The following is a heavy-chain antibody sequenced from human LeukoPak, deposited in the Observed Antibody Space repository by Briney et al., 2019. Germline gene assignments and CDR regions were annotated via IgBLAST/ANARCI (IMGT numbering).Heavy chain of an antibody. V-gene: IGHV4-59*01. CDR3: ARGDSYELIDY. Sequence: SETLSLTCTVSGGSISSYYWSWIRQPPGKGLEWIGYIYYSGSTNYNPTLKSRVTISVDTSKNQFSLKLSSVTAADTAVYYCARGDSYELIDYWGQGTLVTVSS. J-gene: IGHJ4*02. D-gene: IGHD5-18*01. CDR2: IYYSGST. CDR1: GGSISSYY.